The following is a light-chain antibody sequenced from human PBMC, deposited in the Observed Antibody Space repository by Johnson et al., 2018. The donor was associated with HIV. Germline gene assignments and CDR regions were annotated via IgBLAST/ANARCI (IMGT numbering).Light chain of an antibody. CDR3: GTWDSSLSAGEV. CDR2: ENN. V-gene: IGLV1-51*02. J-gene: IGLJ1*01. Sequence: QSVLTQPPSVSAAPGQKVTISCSGSSSNIGNNYVSWYQQLPGTAPKLLIYENNKRPSGIPDRFSGSQSGTSATLGITGLQTGDEADYYCGTWDSSLSAGEVFGTGTKVTVL. CDR1: SSNIGNNY.